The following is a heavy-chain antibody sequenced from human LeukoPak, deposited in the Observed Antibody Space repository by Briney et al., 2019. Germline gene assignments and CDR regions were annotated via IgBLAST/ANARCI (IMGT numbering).Heavy chain of an antibody. V-gene: IGHV4-4*07. CDR1: GGSISSYY. Sequence: SETLSLTCTVSGGSISSYYWSWIRQPAGKGLEWIGRIYTSGSTNYNPSLKSRVTMSVDTSKNQFSLKLSSVTAADTAVYYCARDRYDSSGYYYDFGYWGQGTLVTVSS. CDR3: ARDRYDSSGYYYDFGY. CDR2: IYTSGST. D-gene: IGHD3-22*01. J-gene: IGHJ4*02.